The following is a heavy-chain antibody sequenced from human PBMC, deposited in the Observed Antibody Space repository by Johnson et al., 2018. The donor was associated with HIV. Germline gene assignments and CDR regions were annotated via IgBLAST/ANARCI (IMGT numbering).Heavy chain of an antibody. J-gene: IGHJ3*02. CDR3: AKDMGAYQLLYAFDI. Sequence: EKLVESGGGLVQPGGSLRLSCVVSGFTFKNYWMSWVRQAPGKGLEWVAYIRQDGSEKEYLDSVKGRFTISRDNSKNTLYLQMNSLRAEDTAVYYCAKDMGAYQLLYAFDIWGQGTMVTVSS. D-gene: IGHD2-2*02. CDR2: IRQDGSEK. V-gene: IGHV3-7*01. CDR1: GFTFKNYW.